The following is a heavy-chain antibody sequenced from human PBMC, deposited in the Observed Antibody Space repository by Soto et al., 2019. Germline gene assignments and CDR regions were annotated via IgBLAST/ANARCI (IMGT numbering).Heavy chain of an antibody. V-gene: IGHV4-31*03. J-gene: IGHJ4*02. CDR1: GGSISSGGYY. CDR2: SYSSRST. Sequence: SETLSLTCTVSGGSISSGGYYRSWIRQHPGKGLEWIGYSYSSRSTYYNPTHKSRFTISVDTSKNQYSLKLSSVTAADTAVYYCARERVVVAATWAYYFDYWGQGTLVTVSS. D-gene: IGHD2-15*01. CDR3: ARERVVVAATWAYYFDY.